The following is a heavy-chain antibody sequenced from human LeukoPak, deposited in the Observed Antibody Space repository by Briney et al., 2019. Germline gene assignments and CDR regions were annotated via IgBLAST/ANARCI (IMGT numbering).Heavy chain of an antibody. CDR3: ARHSDVIGAI. D-gene: IGHD3-10*01. J-gene: IGHJ4*02. CDR2: IYPRDSDT. CDR1: GYTFTHQG. Sequence: THGESLKISCKASGYTFTHQGIGWVRQMSGSGLEWMGIIYPRDSDTIYSPSFQGHVTISADTSINTAYLEWSSLEASDTAIYYCARHSDVIGAIWGQGTLVTVSS. V-gene: IGHV5-51*01.